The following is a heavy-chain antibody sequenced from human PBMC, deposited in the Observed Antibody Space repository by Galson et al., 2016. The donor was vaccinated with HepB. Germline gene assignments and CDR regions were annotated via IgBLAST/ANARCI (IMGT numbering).Heavy chain of an antibody. CDR2: IYYSGGT. D-gene: IGHD6-13*01. CDR1: GGSINGYY. CDR3: ASEGELQLVRRFDP. J-gene: IGHJ5*02. Sequence: SETLSLTCTVSGGSINGYYWSWIRQPPGKGLEWIGDIYYSGGTNYNSSLKSRVTISVETSKNQFSLKLTSVTAADTAFYYCASEGELQLVRRFDPWGQGTLVTVSS. V-gene: IGHV4-59*01.